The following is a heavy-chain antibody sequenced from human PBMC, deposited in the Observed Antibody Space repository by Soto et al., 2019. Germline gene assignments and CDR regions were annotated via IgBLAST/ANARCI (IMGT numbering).Heavy chain of an antibody. CDR1: GDSVSSNSAA. D-gene: IGHD2-2*01. V-gene: IGHV6-1*01. CDR2: TYYRSRWYY. J-gene: IGHJ6*02. Sequence: SQTLSLTCAISGDSVSSNSAAWNWIRQSPSRRLEWLGRTYYRSRWYYDYALSVKSRITINPDTSKNQFSLQLNSVTPEDTAVYLCARGIVPAGTTKGYGLDVWGQGTTVTVSS. CDR3: ARGIVPAGTTKGYGLDV.